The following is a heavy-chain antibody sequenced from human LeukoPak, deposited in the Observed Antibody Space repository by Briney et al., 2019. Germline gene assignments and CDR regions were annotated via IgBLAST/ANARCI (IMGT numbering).Heavy chain of an antibody. CDR1: GFTFSNHW. J-gene: IGHJ4*02. V-gene: IGHV3-7*04. Sequence: GGSLRLSCAVSGFTFSNHWMTWVRQAPGKRLQWVANIKPDGSATYYVDSVKGRFTISRDNAKNSLFLQMDSLRPEDTAVYYCARGHFGRDYWGQGTLVTVSS. D-gene: IGHD3-10*01. CDR3: ARGHFGRDY. CDR2: IKPDGSAT.